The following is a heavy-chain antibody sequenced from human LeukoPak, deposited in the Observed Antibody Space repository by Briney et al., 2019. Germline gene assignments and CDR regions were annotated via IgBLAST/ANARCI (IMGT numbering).Heavy chain of an antibody. CDR3: ARAHDYWSGYLRGLDD. J-gene: IGHJ4*02. CDR1: GFTFSNTW. V-gene: IGHV3-7*04. CDR2: INQDGGTR. Sequence: PGGSLRLSCAASGFTFSNTWMAWVRQAPGKGLDWVANINQDGGTRQYADSVRGRFTISRDNSKNTLFLQMNSLRPEDTAVYFCARAHDYWSGYLRGLDDWGLGTMVTVSS. D-gene: IGHD3-3*01.